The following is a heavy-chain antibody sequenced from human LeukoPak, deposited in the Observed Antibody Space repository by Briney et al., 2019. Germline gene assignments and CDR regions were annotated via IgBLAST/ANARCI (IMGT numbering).Heavy chain of an antibody. V-gene: IGHV3-7*01. CDR1: GFTFSSYW. D-gene: IGHD6-13*01. CDR3: AREGIAAAGTVDY. J-gene: IGHJ4*02. Sequence: GGSLRLSCAASGFTFSSYWMSWVRPAPGKGRGWVANIKQDGSEKYYVDSVKGRFTIFRDNAKNSLYLQMNSLRAEDTAVYYCAREGIAAAGTVDYWGQGTLVTVSS. CDR2: IKQDGSEK.